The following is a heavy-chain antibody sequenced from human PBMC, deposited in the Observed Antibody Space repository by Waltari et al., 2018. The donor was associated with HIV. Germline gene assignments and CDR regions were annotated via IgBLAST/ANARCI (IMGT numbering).Heavy chain of an antibody. CDR1: GYTFTGYY. J-gene: IGHJ6*02. D-gene: IGHD5-18*01. Sequence: QVQLVQSGAEVKKPGASVKVSCKASGYTFTGYYMHWVRQAPGQGLEWMGWINPNSGGTNYAQKVQGWVTMNRDTSISTAYMELSRLRSDDTAVYYCAREEYIGSYGGMDVWGQGTTVTVSS. CDR2: INPNSGGT. CDR3: AREEYIGSYGGMDV. V-gene: IGHV1-2*04.